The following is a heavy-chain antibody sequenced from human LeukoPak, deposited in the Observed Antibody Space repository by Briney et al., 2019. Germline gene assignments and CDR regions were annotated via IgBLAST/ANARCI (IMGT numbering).Heavy chain of an antibody. D-gene: IGHD3-10*01. CDR2: IYSRGDT. CDR3: ARDYYGSGSSHDAFDI. V-gene: IGHV3-66*01. CDR1: GFTFSSYE. J-gene: IGHJ3*02. Sequence: GGSLRLSCAASGFTFSSYEMNWVRQAPGKGLEWVSLIYSRGDTKYADSVKGRFTISRDNSKNTLYLQMSSLRTEDTAVYYCARDYYGSGSSHDAFDIWGQGTMVTVSS.